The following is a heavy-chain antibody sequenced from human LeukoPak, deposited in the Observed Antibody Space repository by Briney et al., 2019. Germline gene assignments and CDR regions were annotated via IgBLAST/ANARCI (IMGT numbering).Heavy chain of an antibody. CDR1: GGTFSSYT. CDR3: ARGDSSSSWWLSY. Sequence: SVKVSCKASGGTFSSYTISWVRQAPGQGLEWMGRIIPILGIANYAQKFQGRVTITADKSTSTAYMELSSLRSEDTAVYYCARGDSSSSWWLSYWGQGTLVTVSS. CDR2: IIPILGIA. J-gene: IGHJ4*02. D-gene: IGHD6-6*01. V-gene: IGHV1-69*02.